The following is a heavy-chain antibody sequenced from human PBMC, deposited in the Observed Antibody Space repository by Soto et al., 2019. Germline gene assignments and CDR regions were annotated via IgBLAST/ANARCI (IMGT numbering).Heavy chain of an antibody. CDR1: GDTFSSYA. V-gene: IGHV1-69*06. CDR2: IIPIFGTA. D-gene: IGHD2-15*01. J-gene: IGHJ4*02. Sequence: QVQLVQSGAEVKKPGSSVKVSCKASGDTFSSYAFSWVRQAPGQGLEWMGGIIPIFGTANYAQKFQGRVTITADKSTSTAYMELRRLRSEDTAVYYCARAGYCSGSSCYWFDYWGQGTLVTAS. CDR3: ARAGYCSGSSCYWFDY.